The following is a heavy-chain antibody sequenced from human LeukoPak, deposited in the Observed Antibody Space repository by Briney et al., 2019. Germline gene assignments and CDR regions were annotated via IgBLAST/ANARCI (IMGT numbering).Heavy chain of an antibody. CDR1: GGSISSSSYY. Sequence: SETLSLTCTVSGGSISSSSYYWGWIRQPPGKGLEWIGSMYYSGSTYQNPSLKSRVTISVDTSKNQFSLKLSSVTAADTAVYYFWSSPGVGATGGYYYYYHYMDVWGKGTTVTIS. V-gene: IGHV4-39*01. D-gene: IGHD1-26*01. CDR2: MYYSGST. CDR3: WSSPGVGATGGYYYYYHYMDV. J-gene: IGHJ6*03.